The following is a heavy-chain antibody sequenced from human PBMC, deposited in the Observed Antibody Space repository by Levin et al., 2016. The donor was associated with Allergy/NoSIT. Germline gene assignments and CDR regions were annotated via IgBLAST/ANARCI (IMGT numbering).Heavy chain of an antibody. V-gene: IGHV3-21*01. J-gene: IGHJ6*02. CDR2: ISSSSSYI. D-gene: IGHD6-19*01. CDR3: ARGRRADYYYGMDV. Sequence: VRQMPGKGLEWVSSISSSSSYIYYADSVKGRFTISRDNAKNSLYLQMNSLRAEDTAVYYCARGRRADYYYGMDVWGQGTTVTVSS.